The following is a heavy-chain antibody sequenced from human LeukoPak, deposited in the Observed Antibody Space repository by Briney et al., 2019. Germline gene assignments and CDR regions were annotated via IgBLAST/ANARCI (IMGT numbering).Heavy chain of an antibody. CDR2: ISSSSSYI. J-gene: IGHJ4*02. Sequence: GSLRLSCAASGFTFSSYGMTWVRQAPGKGLEWVSSISSSSSYIYYADSVKGRFTISRDNAKNSLYLQMNSLRAEDTAVYYCAGGESLGSPEDWGQGTLVTVSS. CDR3: AGGESLGSPED. V-gene: IGHV3-21*01. D-gene: IGHD3-10*01. CDR1: GFTFSSYG.